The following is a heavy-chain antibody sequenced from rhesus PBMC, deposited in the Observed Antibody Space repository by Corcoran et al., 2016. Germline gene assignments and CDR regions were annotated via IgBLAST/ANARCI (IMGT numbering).Heavy chain of an antibody. CDR1: GGSISSSY. Sequence: QLQLQESGPGLVKPSETRSVTCAVSGGSISSSYWSWIRQAPGKGLEWIGYIYGSGSSTNYNPSLKGRVTRSVDTSKNQLSLKLSSVTAADTAVYYCAGAYSNYFDYWGQGVLVTVSS. CDR3: AGAYSNYFDY. V-gene: IGHV4-169*01. J-gene: IGHJ4*01. D-gene: IGHD5-42*01. CDR2: IYGSGSST.